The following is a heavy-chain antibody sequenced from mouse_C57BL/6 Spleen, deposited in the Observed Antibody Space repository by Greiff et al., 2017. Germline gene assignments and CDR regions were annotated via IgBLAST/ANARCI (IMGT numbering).Heavy chain of an antibody. CDR1: GYTFTSYG. CDR2: IYPRSGNT. J-gene: IGHJ4*01. Sequence: QVQLQQSGAELARPGASVKLSCKASGYTFTSYGISWVKQRTGQGLEWIGEIYPRSGNTYYNEKFKGKATLTADKSSSTAYMERRSLTSEDSAVYFCARCYYDYDDAMDYWGQGTSVTVSS. V-gene: IGHV1-81*01. D-gene: IGHD2-4*01. CDR3: ARCYYDYDDAMDY.